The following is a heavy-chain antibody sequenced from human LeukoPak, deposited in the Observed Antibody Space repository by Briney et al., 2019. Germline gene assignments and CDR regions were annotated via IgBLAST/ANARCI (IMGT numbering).Heavy chain of an antibody. J-gene: IGHJ4*02. Sequence: PGGSLRLSCAASGFTFSTYWMTWVRRAPGKGLEWVSYISSSSSTIYYADSVKGRYTISRDNAKNSLYLQMNSLRAEDTAVYYCARNAYADSSGYFYYFDYWGQGTLVTVSS. D-gene: IGHD3-22*01. CDR3: ARNAYADSSGYFYYFDY. CDR2: ISSSSSTI. CDR1: GFTFSTYW. V-gene: IGHV3-48*01.